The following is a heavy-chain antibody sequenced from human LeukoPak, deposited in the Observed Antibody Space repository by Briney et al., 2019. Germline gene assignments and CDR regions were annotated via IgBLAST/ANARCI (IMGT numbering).Heavy chain of an antibody. D-gene: IGHD5-24*01. CDR2: IYPGDSDT. CDR1: GYSFTNYW. CDR3: ARRLAGDGYNWSPPSFDY. V-gene: IGHV5-51*01. J-gene: IGHJ4*02. Sequence: GESLKISCKGSGYSFTNYWIGWVRQMPGKGLEWMGIIYPGDSDTRYSPSFQGQVTISADKSISTAYLQWSSLKASDTAMYYCARRLAGDGYNWSPPSFDYWGQGTLVTVSS.